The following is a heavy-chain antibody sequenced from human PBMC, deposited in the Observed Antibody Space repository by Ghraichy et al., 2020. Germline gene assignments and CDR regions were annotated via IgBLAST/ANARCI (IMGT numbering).Heavy chain of an antibody. Sequence: SETLSLTCAVYGGSFSGYYWSWIRQPPGKGLEWIGEINHSGSTNYNPSLKSRVTISVDTSKNQFSLKLSSVTAADTAVYYCASLNQRPGYFDSFDYWGQGTLVTVSS. CDR1: GGSFSGYY. CDR2: INHSGST. J-gene: IGHJ4*02. D-gene: IGHD3-9*01. CDR3: ASLNQRPGYFDSFDY. V-gene: IGHV4-34*01.